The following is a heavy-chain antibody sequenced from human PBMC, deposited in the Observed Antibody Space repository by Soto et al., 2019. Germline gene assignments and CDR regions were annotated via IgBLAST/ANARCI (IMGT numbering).Heavy chain of an antibody. Sequence: RSRRLSCSASEFTFSRYDMHSVSQATGKGLEWVSAIGTAGDTYYPGSVKGRFTISRENAKNSLYLQMNSLRAGDTAVYYCARELAYDYVWGSSGSYYGMDVWGQGT. CDR3: ARELAYDYVWGSSGSYYGMDV. D-gene: IGHD3-16*01. J-gene: IGHJ6*02. CDR2: IGTAGDT. CDR1: EFTFSRYD. V-gene: IGHV3-13*01.